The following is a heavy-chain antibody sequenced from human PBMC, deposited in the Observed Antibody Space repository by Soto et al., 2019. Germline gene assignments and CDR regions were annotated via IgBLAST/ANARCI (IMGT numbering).Heavy chain of an antibody. J-gene: IGHJ4*02. CDR1: GFIFSNYV. Sequence: EVQLVDSGGGLVQPGGSLRLSCAASGFIFSNYVMSWVRQAPGKGLEWVSSISDSGGTSYYADSVKGRFTISRDNSKNTLYLQMNSVRAEDTAIYYSAKRPRALLPFDYWGQGHLVTVPS. CDR2: ISDSGGTS. V-gene: IGHV3-23*04. D-gene: IGHD1-26*01. CDR3: AKRPRALLPFDY.